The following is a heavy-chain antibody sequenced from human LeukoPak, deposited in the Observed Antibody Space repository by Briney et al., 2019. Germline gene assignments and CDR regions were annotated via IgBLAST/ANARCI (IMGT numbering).Heavy chain of an antibody. J-gene: IGHJ4*02. V-gene: IGHV1-8*01. CDR2: MSPNSGNT. CDR1: GYTFTTYD. D-gene: IGHD3-16*02. CDR3: TRGEWELSY. Sequence: ASVKVSCKASGYTFTTYDINWVRQAAGQGLEWMGWMSPNSGNTGYAQRFQGRVTMARDTSISTAYMELSGLRSEDTAIYYCTRGEWELSYWGQGTLVTVSS.